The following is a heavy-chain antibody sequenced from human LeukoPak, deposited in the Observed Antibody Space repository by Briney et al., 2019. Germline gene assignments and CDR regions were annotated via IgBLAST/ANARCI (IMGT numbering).Heavy chain of an antibody. J-gene: IGHJ4*02. CDR2: ISAYNGNT. D-gene: IGHD3-22*01. Sequence: ASVKVSCKASGYTFPRYGFSGLRPAPGQGLEWMRWISAYNGNTNYAQKLQGRVTMTTDTSTSTAYMELRSLRSDDTAVYYCARSDGIVVVTEFDYWGQGTLVTVSS. V-gene: IGHV1-18*01. CDR1: GYTFPRYG. CDR3: ARSDGIVVVTEFDY.